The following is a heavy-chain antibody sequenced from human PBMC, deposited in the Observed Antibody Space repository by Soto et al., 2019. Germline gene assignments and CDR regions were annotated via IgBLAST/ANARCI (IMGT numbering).Heavy chain of an antibody. J-gene: IGHJ4*02. CDR2: IYPGDSDT. D-gene: IGHD1-26*01. V-gene: IGHV5-51*01. Sequence: GESLKLSCKGSGYSFASHWVAWVRQMPEKGLEWIGTIYPGDSDTKYSSAFRGHVTISADTSVSTAYLQWRSLEATDSAIYYCARYSGSYWHYLDFWGQGTLVTVSS. CDR3: ARYSGSYWHYLDF. CDR1: GYSFASHW.